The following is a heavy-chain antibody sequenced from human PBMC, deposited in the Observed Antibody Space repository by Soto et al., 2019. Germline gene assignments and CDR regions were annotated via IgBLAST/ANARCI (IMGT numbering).Heavy chain of an antibody. D-gene: IGHD3-10*01. Sequence: SETLSLTCTVSGGSISSYYWSWIRQPPGKGLEWIGYIYYSGSTNYNPSLKSRVTISVDTSKNQFSLKLSSVTAADTAVYYCARDTITMVLEWGQGTLVTVSS. V-gene: IGHV4-59*01. CDR3: ARDTITMVLE. CDR1: GGSISSYY. J-gene: IGHJ4*02. CDR2: IYYSGST.